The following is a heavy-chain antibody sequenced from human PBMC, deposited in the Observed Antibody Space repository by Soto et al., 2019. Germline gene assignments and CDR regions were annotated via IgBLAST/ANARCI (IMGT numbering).Heavy chain of an antibody. Sequence: PSETLSLTCTVSGGSMSSGDYYWSWIRQPPGKGLEWIGYIYYSGSTYYNPSLKSRVTISVDTSKNQFSLKLSSVTAADTAVYYCAREGRDSSGYYPLFDYWGQGTLVTVSS. V-gene: IGHV4-30-4*01. CDR2: IYYSGST. D-gene: IGHD3-22*01. CDR1: GGSMSSGDYY. CDR3: AREGRDSSGYYPLFDY. J-gene: IGHJ4*02.